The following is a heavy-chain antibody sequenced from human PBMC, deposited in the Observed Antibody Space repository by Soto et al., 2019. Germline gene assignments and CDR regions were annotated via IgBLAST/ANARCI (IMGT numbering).Heavy chain of an antibody. V-gene: IGHV2-70*04. CDR1: GFSLSASGMR. J-gene: IGHJ5*02. CDR3: ARSIVAAGNRWFDP. Sequence: SGPALVNPAQTLTLTCTFSGFSLSASGMRVSCIRQPPGKALEWLARIDWDDDKLYSTSLKTRLTISKDTSKNQVVLTMTNMDPVDTATYYCARSIVAAGNRWFDPWGQGTLVTVSS. CDR2: IDWDDDK. D-gene: IGHD6-13*01.